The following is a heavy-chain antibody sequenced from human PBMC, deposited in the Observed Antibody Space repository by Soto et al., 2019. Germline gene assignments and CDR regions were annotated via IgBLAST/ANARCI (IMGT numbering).Heavy chain of an antibody. CDR2: INPSGGST. CDR1: GYTFTSYY. Sequence: ASVKVSCKASGYTFTSYYMHWVRQAPGRGLEWMGIINPSGGSTSYAQKFQGRVTMTRDTSTSTVYMELSSLRSEDTAVYYCARDLLRVVIANWFDPWGQGTLVTVSS. D-gene: IGHD3-3*01. CDR3: ARDLLRVVIANWFDP. J-gene: IGHJ5*02. V-gene: IGHV1-46*01.